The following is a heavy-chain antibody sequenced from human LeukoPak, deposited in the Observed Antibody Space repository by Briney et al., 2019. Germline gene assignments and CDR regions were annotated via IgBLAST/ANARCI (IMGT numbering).Heavy chain of an antibody. CDR2: IWYDGSNK. CDR3: ARDLGFGELVGVDP. J-gene: IGHJ5*02. D-gene: IGHD3-10*01. Sequence: PGGSLRLSCAASGFTFSSYGMHWVRQAPGKGLEWVAVIWYDGSNKYYADSVKGRFTISRDNSKNTLYLQMNSLRAEDTAVYYCARDLGFGELVGVDPWGQGTLVTVSS. CDR1: GFTFSSYG. V-gene: IGHV3-33*01.